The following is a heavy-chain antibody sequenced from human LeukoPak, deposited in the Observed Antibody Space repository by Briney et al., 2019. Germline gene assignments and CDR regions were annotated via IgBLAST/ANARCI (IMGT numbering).Heavy chain of an antibody. J-gene: IGHJ4*02. CDR3: ARVSVDCSGGTCYSD. CDR2: INPNNGGT. CDR1: GYTFTLYY. V-gene: IGHV1-2*06. Sequence: ASVKVSCKASGYTFTLYYMHWVRQAPGRGLEWMGRINPNNGGTNYAQKFQGRVTMTRDTSITTAYLELSRLRSDDTAVYFCARVSVDCSGGTCYSDWGQGTLVTVSS. D-gene: IGHD2-15*01.